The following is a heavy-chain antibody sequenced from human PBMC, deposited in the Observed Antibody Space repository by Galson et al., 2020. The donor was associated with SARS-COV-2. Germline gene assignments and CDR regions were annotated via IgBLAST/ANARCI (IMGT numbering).Heavy chain of an antibody. Sequence: GGSLRLSCTASGFTFGDYAMSWVSQAPGKGLEWVGFIRSKAYGGTTEYAASVKGRFTISRDDSKSIAYLQMNSLKTEDTAVYYCTRDRPRVLRFLEWGPGGYYYGMDVWGQGTTVTVSS. D-gene: IGHD3-3*01. CDR3: TRDRPRVLRFLEWGPGGYYYGMDV. J-gene: IGHJ6*02. CDR2: IRSKAYGGTT. CDR1: GFTFGDYA. V-gene: IGHV3-49*04.